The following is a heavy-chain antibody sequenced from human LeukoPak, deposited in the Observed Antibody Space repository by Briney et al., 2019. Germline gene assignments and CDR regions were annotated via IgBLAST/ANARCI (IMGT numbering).Heavy chain of an antibody. Sequence: GSLRLSCTASGFTFGDFTLGWVRQAPGKGLEWLGFIRGKVYGGTTEYAASVKGRFTFSRDDSKSIAYLQMNSLKTEDTAVYYCTRAVPHTDYWGQGTVVTVSS. V-gene: IGHV3-49*04. CDR2: IRGKVYGGTT. J-gene: IGHJ4*02. CDR1: GFTFGDFT. D-gene: IGHD6-19*01. CDR3: TRAVPHTDY.